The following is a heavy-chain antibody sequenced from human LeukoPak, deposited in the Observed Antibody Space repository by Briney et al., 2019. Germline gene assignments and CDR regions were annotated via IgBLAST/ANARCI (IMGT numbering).Heavy chain of an antibody. CDR3: ARRRFVRGPDVVNPFDY. D-gene: IGHD2-8*01. Sequence: SETLSLTCAVYGGSFSGYYWSWIRQPPGKGLEWIGSINYSGSTYYNPSLKSRVTISVDTSKNQFSLKLSSVTAADTAVYYCARRRFVRGPDVVNPFDYWGQGTLVTVSS. J-gene: IGHJ4*02. CDR2: INYSGST. V-gene: IGHV4-34*01. CDR1: GGSFSGYY.